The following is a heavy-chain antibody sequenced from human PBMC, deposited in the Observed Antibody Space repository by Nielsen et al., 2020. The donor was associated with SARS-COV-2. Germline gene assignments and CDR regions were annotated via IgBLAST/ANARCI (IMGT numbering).Heavy chain of an antibody. V-gene: IGHV3-15*01. CDR3: TTGAYLDY. CDR1: GFTFSNAR. CDR2: IKSKPDGGTT. J-gene: IGHJ4*02. Sequence: GESLKISCAGSGFTFSNARMNWVRQAPGKGLEWVGRIKSKPDGGTTDYAAPVKGRFTISRDDSKYTVFMQMNSLKTEDTAVYFCTTGAYLDYWGQGTPVTVSS.